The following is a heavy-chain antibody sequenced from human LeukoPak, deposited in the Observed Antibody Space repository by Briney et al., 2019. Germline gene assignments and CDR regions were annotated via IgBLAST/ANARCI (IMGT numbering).Heavy chain of an antibody. CDR2: INHSGST. CDR1: GGSFSGYY. J-gene: IGHJ3*02. V-gene: IGHV4-34*01. Sequence: SETLSLTCAVYGGSFSGYYWSWIRQPPGKGLEWIGEINHSGSTNYNPSLKSRVTISVDTSKNQFSLKLSSVTAADTAVYYCARQGDYDSHDAFDIWGQGTMVTVSS. D-gene: IGHD3-22*01. CDR3: ARQGDYDSHDAFDI.